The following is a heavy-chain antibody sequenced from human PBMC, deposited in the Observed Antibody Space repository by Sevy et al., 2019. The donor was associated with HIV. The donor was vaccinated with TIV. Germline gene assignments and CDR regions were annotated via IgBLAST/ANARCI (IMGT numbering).Heavy chain of an antibody. CDR1: GFTFSSYA. CDR3: AKSITTFGVVTSTSDAFDI. J-gene: IGHJ3*02. D-gene: IGHD3-3*01. CDR2: ISGSGGST. Sequence: GGSLRLSCAASGFTFSSYAMSWVRQAPGKGLEWVSAISGSGGSTYYAYSVKGRFTISRDNSKNTLYLQMNSLRAEDTAVYYCAKSITTFGVVTSTSDAFDIWGQGTMVTVSS. V-gene: IGHV3-23*01.